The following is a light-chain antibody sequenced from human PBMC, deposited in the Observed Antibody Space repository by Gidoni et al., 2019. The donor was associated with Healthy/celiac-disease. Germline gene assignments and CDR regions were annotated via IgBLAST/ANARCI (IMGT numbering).Light chain of an antibody. CDR3: QQLNSYPLT. Sequence: DIQLTQSPSFLSASVGDRVTITCRASQGISSYVAGYQQKPGKAPKLLIYAASTLQSGVPSRFSGSGSGTEFTLTISSLQPEDFATYYCQQLNSYPLTFGQGTKVEIK. V-gene: IGKV1-9*01. CDR1: QGISSY. J-gene: IGKJ1*01. CDR2: AAS.